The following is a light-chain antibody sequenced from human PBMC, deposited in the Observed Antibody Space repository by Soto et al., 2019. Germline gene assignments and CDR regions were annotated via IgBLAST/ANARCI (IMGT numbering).Light chain of an antibody. V-gene: IGKV1-5*03. CDR2: KAS. CDR3: QQYNSYSRT. CDR1: QSISSW. J-gene: IGKJ1*01. Sequence: DIQMTQSPSTLSAYVGDRVTITCRASQSISSWLAWYQQKPGKAPKLLIYKASSLESGVPSRFSGSGSGTEFPLTISSLQPDDFPTYYCQQYNSYSRTFGQGTKVEIK.